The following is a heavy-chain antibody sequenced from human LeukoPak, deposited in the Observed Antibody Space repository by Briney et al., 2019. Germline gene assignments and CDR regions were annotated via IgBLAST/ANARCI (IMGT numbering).Heavy chain of an antibody. Sequence: PGGSLRLSCAASGFTFSSYCMSWVRQAPGKGLEWVANIKQDGSEKYYVDSVKGRFTISRDNAKNSLYLQMNSLRAEDTAVYYCASTCSSTSCYGFHYGMEVWGKGTKVTVSS. CDR1: GFTFSSYC. V-gene: IGHV3-7*05. D-gene: IGHD2-2*01. CDR3: ASTCSSTSCYGFHYGMEV. CDR2: IKQDGSEK. J-gene: IGHJ6*04.